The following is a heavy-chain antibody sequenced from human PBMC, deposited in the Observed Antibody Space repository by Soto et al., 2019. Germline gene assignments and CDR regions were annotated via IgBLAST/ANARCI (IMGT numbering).Heavy chain of an antibody. CDR2: IKQDGSEK. V-gene: IGHV3-7*03. CDR1: GFNFRDFW. D-gene: IGHD3-3*01. Sequence: EVQLVESGGGLVQPGGSLRLSRAVSGFNFRDFWMSWVRQAPGKGLEWVANIKQDGSEKYYVDSVKGRFTVSRDNAKNSLYLQMNSLRAEDTAMYYCARRNFGVLTDYWGPGTLVTVSS. CDR3: ARRNFGVLTDY. J-gene: IGHJ4*02.